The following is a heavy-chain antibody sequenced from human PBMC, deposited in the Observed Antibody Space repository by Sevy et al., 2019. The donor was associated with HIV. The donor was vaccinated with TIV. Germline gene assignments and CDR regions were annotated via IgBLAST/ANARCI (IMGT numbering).Heavy chain of an antibody. CDR3: AKDITIIVGDAFDV. V-gene: IGHV3-23*01. J-gene: IGHJ3*01. Sequence: GGSLRLSCAASGFTLSSYAMTWVRQTPRKGLEWVSTITGSGGSTNYADSLKGRFTISTDNSKSVLYLQMNFLRAEDTAVYYCAKDITIIVGDAFDVWGLGTMVTVSS. CDR1: GFTLSSYA. D-gene: IGHD3-22*01. CDR2: ITGSGGST.